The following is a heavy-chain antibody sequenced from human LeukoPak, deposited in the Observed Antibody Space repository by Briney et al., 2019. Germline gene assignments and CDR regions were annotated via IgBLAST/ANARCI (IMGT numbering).Heavy chain of an antibody. CDR3: ARGNSSYDFWSGYYIDRLYYFDY. J-gene: IGHJ4*02. D-gene: IGHD3-3*01. CDR2: IYHSGST. CDR1: GGSISSSNW. Sequence: SETLSLTCAVSGGSISSSNWWSWVRQPPGKGLEWIGEIYHSGSTNYNPSLKSRVTISVDKSKNQFSLKLSSVTAADTAVYYCARGNSSYDFWSGYYIDRLYYFDYWGQGTLVTVSS. V-gene: IGHV4-4*02.